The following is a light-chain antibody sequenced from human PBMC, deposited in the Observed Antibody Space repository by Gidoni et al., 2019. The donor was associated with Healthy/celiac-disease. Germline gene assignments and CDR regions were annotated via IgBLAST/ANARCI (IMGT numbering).Light chain of an antibody. CDR2: DAS. Sequence: EIVLTHSQATLSLSPGERATLSCRATQSVSSYLAWYQQKPGQAPRLLIYDASNRATGIPARFSGSGSGTDFTLTISSLEPEDFAVYYCQQRSNWPYTFGQGTKLEIK. V-gene: IGKV3-11*01. J-gene: IGKJ2*01. CDR3: QQRSNWPYT. CDR1: QSVSSY.